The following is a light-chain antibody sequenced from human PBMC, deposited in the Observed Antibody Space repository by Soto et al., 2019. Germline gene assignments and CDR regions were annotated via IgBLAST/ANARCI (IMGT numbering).Light chain of an antibody. CDR3: CSYAVSSTYV. CDR1: SSDVGTYDL. CDR2: EVS. J-gene: IGLJ1*01. Sequence: QSVLTQPASVSGSPGQSITISCTGTSSDVGTYDLVSWYQQHPGEAPKLMIYEVSKRPSGVSNRFSGSKSGNTASLTISGPQAEDEADYHCCSYAVSSTYVFGTGTRSPS. V-gene: IGLV2-23*02.